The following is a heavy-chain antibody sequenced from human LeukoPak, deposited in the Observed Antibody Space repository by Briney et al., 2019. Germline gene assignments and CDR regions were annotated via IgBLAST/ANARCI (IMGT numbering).Heavy chain of an antibody. V-gene: IGHV1-3*02. CDR1: GYTFTSYA. Sequence: ASVKVSCKASGYTFTSYAMHWVRQAPGQRLEWMGWSNAGNGNTKYSQEFQGRVTITRDTSASTAYMELSSLRSEDMAVYYCARSLGGYCTNGVCYTGYFQHRGQGTLVTVSS. J-gene: IGHJ1*01. CDR3: ARSLGGYCTNGVCYTGYFQH. CDR2: SNAGNGNT. D-gene: IGHD2-8*01.